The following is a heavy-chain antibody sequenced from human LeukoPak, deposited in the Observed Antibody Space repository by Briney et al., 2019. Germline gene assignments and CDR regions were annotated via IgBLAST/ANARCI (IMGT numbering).Heavy chain of an antibody. V-gene: IGHV4-59*13. D-gene: IGHD3-10*01. CDR3: ARDVVGRGFNYYGSGRYYDY. CDR1: GGFISCYY. J-gene: IGHJ4*02. Sequence: PSETLTLTCSVCGGFISCYYWSWIRQPPERGLEWIRYNYYSGSTNYNPSLKSRVTISEDTANNQFSLKLSSVTAADTAVYYCARDVVGRGFNYYGSGRYYDYWGQGTLVTVSS. CDR2: NYYSGST.